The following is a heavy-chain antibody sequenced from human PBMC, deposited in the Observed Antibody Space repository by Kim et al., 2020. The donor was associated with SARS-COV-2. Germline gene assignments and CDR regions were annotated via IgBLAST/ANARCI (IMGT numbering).Heavy chain of an antibody. J-gene: IGHJ4*02. CDR2: INPNSGGT. Sequence: ASVKVSCKASGYTFTGYYMHWVRQAPGQGLEWMGRINPNSGGTNYAQKFQGRVTMTRDTSISTAYMELSRLRSDDTAVYYCASHLDRIAARLSFPLYDYWGQGTLVTVSS. CDR3: ASHLDRIAARLSFPLYDY. CDR1: GYTFTGYY. V-gene: IGHV1-2*06. D-gene: IGHD6-6*01.